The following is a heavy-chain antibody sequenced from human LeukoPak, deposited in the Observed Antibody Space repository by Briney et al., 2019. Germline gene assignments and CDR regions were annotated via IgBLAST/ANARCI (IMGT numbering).Heavy chain of an antibody. CDR3: ARDGNYCSSTSCYAVDY. Sequence: GGSLRLSCVVSGFPFSVYEMNWVRQAPGKGLEWVSNIASSGTIKYYADSVKGRFSISRDNAKSSLYLQMNSLRAEDTAVYYCARDGNYCSSTSCYAVDYWGQGTLVTVSS. V-gene: IGHV3-48*03. D-gene: IGHD2-2*01. CDR2: IASSGTIK. J-gene: IGHJ4*02. CDR1: GFPFSVYE.